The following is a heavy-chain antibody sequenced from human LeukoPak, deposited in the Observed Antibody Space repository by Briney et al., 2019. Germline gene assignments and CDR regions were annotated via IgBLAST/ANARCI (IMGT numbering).Heavy chain of an antibody. D-gene: IGHD3-10*01. CDR2: ISAYNGNT. CDR1: GYTFTSYG. Sequence: ASVKVSCKASGYTFTSYGISWVRQARGQGLEWMGWISAYNGNTNYAQKLQGRVTMTTDTSTSTAYMELRSLRSDDTAVYHCARINGELHHYYFDYWGQGTLVTVSS. J-gene: IGHJ4*02. V-gene: IGHV1-18*01. CDR3: ARINGELHHYYFDY.